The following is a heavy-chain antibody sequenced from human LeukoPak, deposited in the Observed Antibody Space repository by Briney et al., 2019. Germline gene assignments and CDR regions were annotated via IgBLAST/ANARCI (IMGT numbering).Heavy chain of an antibody. CDR2: ISYDGSNK. V-gene: IGHV3-30-3*01. CDR3: AAHPGYSGSYVDY. D-gene: IGHD1-26*01. Sequence: PGRSLRLSCAASGFTFSSYAMHWVRQAPGKGLEWVAVISYDGSNKYYADSVRGRFTISRDNSKNTLYLQMNSLRAEDTALYYCAAHPGYSGSYVDYWGQGTLVTVSS. CDR1: GFTFSSYA. J-gene: IGHJ4*02.